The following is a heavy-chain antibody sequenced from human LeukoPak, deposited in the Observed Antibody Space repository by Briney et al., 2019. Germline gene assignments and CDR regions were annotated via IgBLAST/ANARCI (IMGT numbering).Heavy chain of an antibody. J-gene: IGHJ4*02. CDR2: MNPNSGNT. V-gene: IGHV1-8*03. CDR3: ARGLNYYDSSGYYDDY. D-gene: IGHD3-22*01. Sequence: ASVKVSCKASGYTFTSYDINGVRQATGQGLEWMGWMNPNSGNTGYAQKFQGRVTITRNTSISTAYMELSSLRSEDTAVYHCARGLNYYDSSGYYDDYWGQGTLVTVSS. CDR1: GYTFTSYD.